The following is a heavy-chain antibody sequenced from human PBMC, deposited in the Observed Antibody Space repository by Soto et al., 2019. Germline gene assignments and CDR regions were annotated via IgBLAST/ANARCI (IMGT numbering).Heavy chain of an antibody. Sequence: QVQLVQSGVEVKKPGSSVKVSCKASGGSFSIYXXXXXXXXXXXXLEWLGRIIPMFDTANYXXXXQGRVTITAXXSTXXVXXXXXXXXXXXXXXYYCTLGSWSAEVFDIWGQGTLVSVSS. CDR1: GGSFSIYX. D-gene: IGHD6-13*01. CDR2: IIPMFDTA. V-gene: IGHV1-69*08. CDR3: TLGSWSAEVFDI. J-gene: IGHJ3*02.